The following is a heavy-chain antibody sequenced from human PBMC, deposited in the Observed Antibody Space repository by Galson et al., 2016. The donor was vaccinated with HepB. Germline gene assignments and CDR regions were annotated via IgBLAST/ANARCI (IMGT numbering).Heavy chain of an antibody. J-gene: IGHJ5*02. CDR3: AESGPGVGWFRGRFDP. V-gene: IGHV7-4-1*02. D-gene: IGHD6-19*01. Sequence: SVKVSCKASASSYSMNWVRQAPGQGLEWMGWIHSNTGNPTYAQGFTGRFVFSLDTSISTAYLQINSLKTEDTAVYYCAESGPGVGWFRGRFDPWGQGTLVTVSS. CDR1: ASSYS. CDR2: IHSNTGNP.